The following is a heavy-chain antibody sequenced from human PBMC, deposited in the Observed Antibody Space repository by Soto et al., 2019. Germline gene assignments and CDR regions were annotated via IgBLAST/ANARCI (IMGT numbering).Heavy chain of an antibody. CDR1: GGSINTFY. CDR2: IFSSGST. J-gene: IGHJ4*02. Sequence: SETLSLTCTVSGGSINTFYWSWVRQPAGTGLEWIGRIFSSGSTSFNPSLESRVAMSVDTSKNHFSLNLSSVTAADMAVYYCAREGSYSAYTFARGIQLWSFDFWGQGALVTVSS. D-gene: IGHD5-18*01. CDR3: AREGSYSAYTFARGIQLWSFDF. V-gene: IGHV4-4*07.